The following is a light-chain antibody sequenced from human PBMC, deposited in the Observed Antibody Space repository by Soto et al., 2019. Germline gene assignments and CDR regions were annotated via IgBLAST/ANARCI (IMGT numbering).Light chain of an antibody. V-gene: IGKV3-15*01. CDR1: QSLSTN. CDR3: HQYNKWPKT. Sequence: EVVMTQSPATLSVSPGERATLSCRASQSLSTNLAWYQQKPGQAPRLLIYGASTRATGIPARFSGSGSGTEFNLTISSLQSEDFAVYYCHQYNKWPKTFGQGTKVEIK. J-gene: IGKJ1*01. CDR2: GAS.